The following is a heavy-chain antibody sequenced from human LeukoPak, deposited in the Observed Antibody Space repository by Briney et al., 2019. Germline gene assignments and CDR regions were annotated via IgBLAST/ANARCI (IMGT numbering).Heavy chain of an antibody. V-gene: IGHV3-30-3*01. CDR1: GFTFSSYA. CDR2: ISYDGSNK. J-gene: IGHJ4*02. CDR3: ARDTAMVTGPLDY. D-gene: IGHD5-18*01. Sequence: GGSLRLSCAASGFTFSSYAMSWVRQAPGKGLEWVAVISYDGSNKYYADSVKGRFTISRDDSKNTLYLQMNSLRAEDTAVYYCARDTAMVTGPLDYWGQGTLVTVSS.